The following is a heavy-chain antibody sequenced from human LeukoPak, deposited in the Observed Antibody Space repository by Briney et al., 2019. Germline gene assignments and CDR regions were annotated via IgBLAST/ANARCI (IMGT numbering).Heavy chain of an antibody. CDR1: GYSISSGYY. CDR3: ARDRRYSSGWFDP. V-gene: IGHV4-38-2*02. J-gene: IGHJ5*02. CDR2: IYYSGST. Sequence: PSETLSLTCTVSGYSISSGYYWGWIRQPPGKGLEWIGYIYYSGSTNYNPSLKSRVTISVDTSKNQFSLKLSSVTAADTAVYYCARDRRYSSGWFDPWGQGTLVTVSS. D-gene: IGHD3-22*01.